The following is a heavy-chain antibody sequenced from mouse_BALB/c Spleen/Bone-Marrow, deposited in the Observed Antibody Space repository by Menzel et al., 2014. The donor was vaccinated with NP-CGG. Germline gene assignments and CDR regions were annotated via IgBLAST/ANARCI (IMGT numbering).Heavy chain of an antibody. CDR2: ISSGGST. CDR3: VYGNYSYYYAIDF. D-gene: IGHD2-1*01. Sequence: EVQRVESGGGLVKPGGSLKLSCAASGFTFSSYAMSWVRQTPEKRLEWVASISSGGSTFYPDSEKGRFTISRENAKNILYLQMSSLRSEDTALYYCVYGNYSYYYAIDFWGQGTSVTVSS. J-gene: IGHJ4*01. CDR1: GFTFSSYA. V-gene: IGHV5-6-5*01.